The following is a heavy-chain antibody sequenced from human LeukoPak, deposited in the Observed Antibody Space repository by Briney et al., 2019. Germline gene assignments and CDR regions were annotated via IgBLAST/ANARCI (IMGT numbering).Heavy chain of an antibody. CDR1: GYTFTSYG. J-gene: IGHJ4*02. CDR3: ARDHRGEVRGVMGY. CDR2: ISAYNGNT. D-gene: IGHD3-10*01. V-gene: IGHV1-18*01. Sequence: GASVKVSCKASGYTFTSYGISWVRQAPGQGLEWMGWISAYNGNTNYAQKLQGRVTMTTDTSTSTAYMELRSLRSDDTAVYYCARDHRGEVRGVMGYWGQGTLVTVSS.